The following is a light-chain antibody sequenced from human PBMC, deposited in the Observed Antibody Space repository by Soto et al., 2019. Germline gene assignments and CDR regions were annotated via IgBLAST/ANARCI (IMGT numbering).Light chain of an antibody. J-gene: IGKJ4*01. CDR3: QQYNSYSLT. V-gene: IGKV1-5*03. CDR1: QSISSW. Sequence: DIQMTQSPSTLSASVGDRVTITCRASQSISSWLAWYQQKPGKAPKLLIYKASSLESGVPSRFSGSGSGTEFTLTISSLQPDDVATYYCQQYNSYSLTFGGGTKAEIK. CDR2: KAS.